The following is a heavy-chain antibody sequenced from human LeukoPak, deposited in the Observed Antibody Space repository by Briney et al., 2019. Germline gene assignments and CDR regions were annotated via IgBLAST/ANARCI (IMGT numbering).Heavy chain of an antibody. D-gene: IGHD2-2*01. V-gene: IGHV4-59*08. CDR3: ARATGYCSSTSCRLGFDP. CDR1: GGSISSYY. J-gene: IGHJ5*02. Sequence: SETLSLTCTVSGGSISSYYWTWIRQPPGKGLEWIGYIYYSGSTNYNPSLKSRVTISVDTSKNQFSLKLSSVTAADTAVYYCARATGYCSSTSCRLGFDPWGQGTLVTVSS. CDR2: IYYSGST.